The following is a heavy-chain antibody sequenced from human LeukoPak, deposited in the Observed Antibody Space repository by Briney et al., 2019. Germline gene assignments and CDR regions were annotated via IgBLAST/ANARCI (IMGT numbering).Heavy chain of an antibody. Sequence: GGSLRLSFASCVFTFDDYPMHWVRQAPGKGLEWVSLISGDGGSTYYADSVKGRFTISRDNSKNSLYLQMNSLRTEDTALYYCAKDFGYSSSPFSDWGQGTLVTVSS. CDR3: AKDFGYSSSPFSD. CDR1: VFTFDDYP. V-gene: IGHV3-43*02. J-gene: IGHJ4*02. D-gene: IGHD6-13*01. CDR2: ISGDGGST.